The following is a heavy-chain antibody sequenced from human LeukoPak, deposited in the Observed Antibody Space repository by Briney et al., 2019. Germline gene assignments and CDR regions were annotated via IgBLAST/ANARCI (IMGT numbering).Heavy chain of an antibody. J-gene: IGHJ5*02. CDR2: ISSASNTT. Sequence: GGSLRLSCAASGFTFSSYSMNWVRQAPGKGLEWISYISSASNTTYYADSVKGRFTISRDNAKNSVYLQMNSLRAEDTAMYYCARDGWFGDYNWFDPWGQGTLVTVSS. V-gene: IGHV3-48*01. D-gene: IGHD3-10*01. CDR1: GFTFSSYS. CDR3: ARDGWFGDYNWFDP.